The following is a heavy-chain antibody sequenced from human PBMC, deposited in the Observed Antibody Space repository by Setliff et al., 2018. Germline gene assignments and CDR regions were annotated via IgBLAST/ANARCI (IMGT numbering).Heavy chain of an antibody. V-gene: IGHV4-59*08. CDR3: ARSTVTTDYYYYYMDV. J-gene: IGHJ6*03. CDR1: GGSISTYY. Sequence: SETLSLTCTVSGGSISTYYWSWIRQPPGKGLEWIGYMYYSGDTNYNPSLKSRVTISVDTSKNQFSLELRSVTAADTAVYYCARSTVTTDYYYYYMDVWGKGTTVTVSS. D-gene: IGHD4-17*01. CDR2: MYYSGDT.